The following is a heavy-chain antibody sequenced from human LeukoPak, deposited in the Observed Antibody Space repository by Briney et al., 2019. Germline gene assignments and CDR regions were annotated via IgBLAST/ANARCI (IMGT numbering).Heavy chain of an antibody. CDR3: ARGGSFVNY. CDR2: IGSGGSMR. Sequence: GGSLRLSCAASGFTFSNYWMKWVRQTPGRGLEWVAYIGSGGSMRYYADSVKGRFTISRINAKNSLYLQMNSLRAEDTAVYYCARGGSFVNYWGQGTLVTVSS. CDR1: GFTFSNYW. D-gene: IGHD1-26*01. V-gene: IGHV3-48*04. J-gene: IGHJ4*02.